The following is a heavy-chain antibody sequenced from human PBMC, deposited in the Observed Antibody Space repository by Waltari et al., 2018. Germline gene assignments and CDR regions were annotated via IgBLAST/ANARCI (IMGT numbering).Heavy chain of an antibody. CDR1: GGSISSGGYY. Sequence: QVQLQESGPGLVKPSQTLSLTCTVSGGSISSGGYYWHWIRPHPGTGLEWIGYIYYSGSTYYNPSLKSRVTISVDTSKNQFSLKLSSVTAADTAVYYCASLTIYGSGSLFGAFDIWGQGTMVTVSS. J-gene: IGHJ3*02. CDR2: IYYSGST. D-gene: IGHD3-10*01. V-gene: IGHV4-31*03. CDR3: ASLTIYGSGSLFGAFDI.